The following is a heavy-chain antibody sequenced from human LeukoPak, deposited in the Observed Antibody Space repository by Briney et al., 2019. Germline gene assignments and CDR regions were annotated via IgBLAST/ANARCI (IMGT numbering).Heavy chain of an antibody. CDR1: GYTLTELS. CDR2: ISAYNGNT. D-gene: IGHD1-1*01. J-gene: IGHJ4*01. V-gene: IGHV1-18*01. CDR3: ARGNWNNNSRHDFYL. Sequence: ASVKVSCKVSGYTLTELSMHWVRQAPGQGLEWMGWISAYNGNTNYAQKLQGRVTMTTDTSTSTAYMELRSPRSDDTAVYYCARGNWNNNSRHDFYLWGQGTLVTVSS.